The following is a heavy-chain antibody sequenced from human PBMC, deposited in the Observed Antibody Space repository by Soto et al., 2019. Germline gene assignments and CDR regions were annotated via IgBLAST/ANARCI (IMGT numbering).Heavy chain of an antibody. CDR2: IYHSGST. CDR3: ARDIAAPPSFDY. CDR1: GYSISSGYY. V-gene: IGHV4-38-2*02. Sequence: PSETLSLTCAVSGYSISSGYYWGWIRQPPGKGPEWIGSIYHSGSTYYNPSLKSRVTISVDTSKNQFSLKLSSVTAADTAVYYCARDIAAPPSFDYWGQGXLVTVYS. J-gene: IGHJ4*02. D-gene: IGHD6-13*01.